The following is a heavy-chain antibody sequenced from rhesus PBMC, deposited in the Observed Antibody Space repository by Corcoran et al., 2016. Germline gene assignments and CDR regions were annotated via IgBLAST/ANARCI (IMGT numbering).Heavy chain of an antibody. D-gene: IGHD3-34*01. CDR2: VGPIEPDT. V-gene: IGHV5-2*01. CDR3: AKGGFIWVWYFDI. CDR1: GYSFTSYW. Sequence: EVQLVQSGAEVKRPGESLKISCKTSGYSFTSYWISWVRQLPGKGLEWRGAVGPIEPDTSYSPPFQGQVTISADKAISTAYLQWSSLKASDSATDYCAKGGFIWVWYFDIWGPGTPITISS. J-gene: IGHJ2*01.